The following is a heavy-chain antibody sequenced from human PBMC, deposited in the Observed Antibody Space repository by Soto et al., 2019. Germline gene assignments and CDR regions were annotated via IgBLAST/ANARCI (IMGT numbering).Heavy chain of an antibody. D-gene: IGHD3-16*01. Sequence: ASVKVSCKASGYTFTSYAISWVRQAPGQGLEWMGWIIPYNGNANYAQNLQGRVTMTTDTSTTTAYMELRSLRSDDTAVYYCARGLITPNPYNWFDPWGQGTLVTVSS. CDR3: ARGLITPNPYNWFDP. V-gene: IGHV1-18*01. CDR2: IIPYNGNA. J-gene: IGHJ5*02. CDR1: GYTFTSYA.